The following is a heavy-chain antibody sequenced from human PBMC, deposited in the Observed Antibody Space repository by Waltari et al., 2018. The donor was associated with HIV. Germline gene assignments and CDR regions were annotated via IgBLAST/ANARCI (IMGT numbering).Heavy chain of an antibody. Sequence: QVQLVQSGAEVKKHGASVKVSCKASGYTFTGYYMHWVRHAPGQGLEWMGWINPNSGGTNYAQKFQGRVTMTRDTSISTAYMELSRLRSDDTAVYYCARDRARTTDYYYYGMDVWGQGTTVTVSS. V-gene: IGHV1-2*02. D-gene: IGHD1-7*01. CDR2: INPNSGGT. CDR3: ARDRARTTDYYYYGMDV. CDR1: GYTFTGYY. J-gene: IGHJ6*02.